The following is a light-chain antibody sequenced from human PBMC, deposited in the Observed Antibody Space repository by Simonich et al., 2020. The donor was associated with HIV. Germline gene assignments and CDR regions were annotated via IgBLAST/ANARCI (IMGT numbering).Light chain of an antibody. Sequence: DIVVTQSPDYLAVSLGERAPINCKSSQSVLYSSNNKNYLAWYQQKPGQPPKLLMYWASTRESGVPDRFSGSGSGTDFTLTISSLQAEDVAVYFCQQCHTHPHTFGQGTKVEIK. CDR3: QQCHTHPHT. CDR1: QSVLYSSNNKNY. J-gene: IGKJ2*01. V-gene: IGKV4-1*01. CDR2: WAS.